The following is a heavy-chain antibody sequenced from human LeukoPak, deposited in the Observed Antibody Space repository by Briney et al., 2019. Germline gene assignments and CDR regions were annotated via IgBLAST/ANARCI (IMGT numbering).Heavy chain of an antibody. D-gene: IGHD6-6*01. CDR2: IIPIFGTA. J-gene: IGHJ6*03. CDR3: ARDLRAARPSYYYYYYMDV. Sequence: ASVKVSCKASGGTFSSYAISWVRQAPGQGLEWMGGIIPIFGTANYAQKFQGRVTITTDESTSTAYMELSSLRSEDTAVYYCARDLRAARPSYYYYYYMDVWGKGTTVTVSS. CDR1: GGTFSSYA. V-gene: IGHV1-69*05.